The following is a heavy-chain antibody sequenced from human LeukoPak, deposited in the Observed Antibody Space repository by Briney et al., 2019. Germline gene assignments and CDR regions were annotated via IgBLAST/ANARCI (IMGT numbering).Heavy chain of an antibody. CDR3: ASIRGVIWFGEGMDV. D-gene: IGHD3-10*01. CDR2: INHSGST. J-gene: IGHJ6*02. Sequence: SETLSLTCAVSGGSISSTNLWSWVRQPPGKGLEWIGEINHSGSTNYNPSLKSRVTISVDTSKNQFSLKLSSVTAADTAVYYCASIRGVIWFGEGMDVWGQGTTVTVSS. CDR1: GGSISSTNL. V-gene: IGHV4-4*02.